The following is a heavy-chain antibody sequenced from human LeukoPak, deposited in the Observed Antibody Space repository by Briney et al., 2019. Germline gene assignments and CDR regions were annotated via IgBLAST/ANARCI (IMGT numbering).Heavy chain of an antibody. D-gene: IGHD2-8*01. CDR2: TYYRCKGYN. V-gene: IGHV6-1*01. CDR3: ARSYEALWSAR. CDR1: GDTVSSNVVA. Sequence: PSQTLSLTCAVSGDTVSSNVVAWNWNPPSQSRGLEWLVRTYYRCKGYNDYAVCGNSRLTNNTNTTRNQLILQVTSVNAEDTDGYYCARSYEALWSARWGQVTLVTVPS. J-gene: IGHJ1*01.